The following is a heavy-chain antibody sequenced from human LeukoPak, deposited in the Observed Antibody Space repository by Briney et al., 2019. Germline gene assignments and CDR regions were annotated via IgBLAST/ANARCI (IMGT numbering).Heavy chain of an antibody. D-gene: IGHD5-12*01. V-gene: IGHV4-38-2*02. CDR2: FYHSGST. Sequence: SGTLSLTRTVSGYSISSGYYWGWIPQPPGKGLEWIGRFYHSGSTYYNPSLKSRVTISVDTSKNQFSLKLSSVTAADTAVYYCARDGALDVVSPHTYYNWFDPWGQGTLVTVSS. CDR3: ARDGALDVVSPHTYYNWFDP. J-gene: IGHJ5*02. CDR1: GYSISSGYY.